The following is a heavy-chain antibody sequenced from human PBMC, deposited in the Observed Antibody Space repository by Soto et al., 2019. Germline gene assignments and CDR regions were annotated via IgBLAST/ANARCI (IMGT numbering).Heavy chain of an antibody. V-gene: IGHV2-5*01. CDR2: IHWNDDK. CDR1: GFSLSVYGVR. D-gene: IGHD3-22*01. J-gene: IGHJ5*02. CDR3: AHTKDSSGLLTS. Sequence: GPTLVNPTQTLTLTCSFSGFSLSVYGVRVIWFRQPPGETLEWLALIHWNDDKRYSPYLKSRLTITKDTSKNQVVLTLTNLDPLDTGTYFCAHTKDSSGLLTSWGQGILVTVSS.